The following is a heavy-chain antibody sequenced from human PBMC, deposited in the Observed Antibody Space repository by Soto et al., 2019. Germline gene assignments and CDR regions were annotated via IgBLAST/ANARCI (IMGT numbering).Heavy chain of an antibody. J-gene: IGHJ1*01. D-gene: IGHD4-17*01. Sequence: QVHLVESGGGVVQTGTSLRVSCVGSGFTFRSYVIHWVRQAPGKGLEWVALTSYDGSDKYYGDSVRGRFTISIDNSRNTEDLQMDSLSLEDTALYYCARWGTTVGLDVWGQGTLVSVSS. CDR1: GFTFRSYV. V-gene: IGHV3-33*05. CDR3: ARWGTTVGLDV. CDR2: TSYDGSDK.